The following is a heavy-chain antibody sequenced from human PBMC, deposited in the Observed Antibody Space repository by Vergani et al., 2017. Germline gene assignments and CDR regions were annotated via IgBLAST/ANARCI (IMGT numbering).Heavy chain of an antibody. CDR1: GYTFTSYY. V-gene: IGHV1-46*01. CDR3: ARGLRGSNGYSGGPFDY. CDR2: INPSGDST. Sequence: QVQLVQSGAEVKKPGASVMVSCEPSGYTFTSYYIHWVRQAPGKGLEWMGRINPSGDSTSYAQKFQGRVTMTRDTSTSTVYMELSSLRSDDTAVYYCARGLRGSNGYSGGPFDYWGQGTLVAVSS. D-gene: IGHD3-22*01. J-gene: IGHJ4*02.